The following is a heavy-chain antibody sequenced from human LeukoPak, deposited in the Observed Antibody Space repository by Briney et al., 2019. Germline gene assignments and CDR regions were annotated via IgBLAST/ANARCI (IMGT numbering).Heavy chain of an antibody. CDR2: ISSSGSTI. CDR1: GGSFSGYY. J-gene: IGHJ4*02. V-gene: IGHV3-11*01. Sequence: LSLTCAVYGGSFSGYYWSWIRQAPGKGLEWVSYISSSGSTIYYADSVKGRFTISRDNAKNSLYLQMNSLRAEDTAVYYCARDPAAAGVVGDYWGQGTLVTVSS. CDR3: ARDPAAAGVVGDY. D-gene: IGHD6-13*01.